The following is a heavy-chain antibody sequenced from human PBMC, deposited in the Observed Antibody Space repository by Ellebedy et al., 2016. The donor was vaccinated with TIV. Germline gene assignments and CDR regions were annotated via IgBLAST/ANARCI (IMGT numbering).Heavy chain of an antibody. CDR2: IFTGSNT. D-gene: IGHD4-17*01. Sequence: GGSLRLSCAASGFTVSNNYISWVRQAPGKGLEWVSLIFTGSNTFYADSVKGRFTISRDNSKNTVSLQMNSLRVEDTAVYYCARDRVGLGDYAGGFDLWGQGTRVTVSS. J-gene: IGHJ3*01. CDR3: ARDRVGLGDYAGGFDL. V-gene: IGHV3-53*01. CDR1: GFTVSNNY.